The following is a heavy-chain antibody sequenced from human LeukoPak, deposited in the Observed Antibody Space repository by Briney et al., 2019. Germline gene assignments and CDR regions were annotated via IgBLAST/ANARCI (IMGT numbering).Heavy chain of an antibody. CDR1: GGSISSSSYY. J-gene: IGHJ4*02. Sequence: SETLSLTCTVSGGSISSSSYYWGWIRQPPGKGLEWIGSIYYSGSTYYNPSLKSRVTISVDTSKNQFSLKLRSVTAADTAVYYCAREEIAVAGPIEYWGQGILVTVSS. CDR3: AREEIAVAGPIEY. V-gene: IGHV4-39*07. D-gene: IGHD6-19*01. CDR2: IYYSGST.